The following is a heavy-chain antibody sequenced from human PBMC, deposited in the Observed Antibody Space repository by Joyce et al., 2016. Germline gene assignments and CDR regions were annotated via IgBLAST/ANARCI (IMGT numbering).Heavy chain of an antibody. CDR2: KANDGNKK. V-gene: IGHV3-30*18. CDR1: GFTFSNYG. D-gene: IGHD3-16*01. CDR3: AKRYDYVDY. Sequence: QVQLVESGGGVVQPGRSLRLSCAAAGFTFSNYGMHWVRQDTGKGLEGVAVKANDGNKKYYADSVKGRFTISRDNSKNTLYLQMNSLRAEDTAVYYCAKRYDYVDYWGQGTLVTVSS. J-gene: IGHJ4*02.